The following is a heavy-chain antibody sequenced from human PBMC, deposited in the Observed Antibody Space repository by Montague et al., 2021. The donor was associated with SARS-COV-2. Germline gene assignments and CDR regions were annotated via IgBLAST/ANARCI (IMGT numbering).Heavy chain of an antibody. CDR2: IYYSWST. J-gene: IGHJ6*02. CDR1: GGSISGFY. V-gene: IGHV4-59*01. CDR3: ARLLRSCTNGVCRTYYYYALDV. D-gene: IGHD2-8*01. Sequence: SETLSLTCTVSGGSISGFYWSWIRQPPGKGLEWIGYIYYSWSTKYNPSLESRVAVSVDMSKNQVSLKLTSVTAADTAVYYCARLLRSCTNGVCRTYYYYALDVWGQGTTVTVSS.